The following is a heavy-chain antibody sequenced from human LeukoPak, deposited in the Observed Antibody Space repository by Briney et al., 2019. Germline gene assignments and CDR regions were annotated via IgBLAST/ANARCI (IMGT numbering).Heavy chain of an antibody. CDR2: ISYDAKSN. J-gene: IGHJ6*03. CDR1: GFTFSSDG. CDR3: AKDGGNYYDTGGNYLMRSYMDV. Sequence: QPGGALRLSCVTSGFTFSSDGMHWGRQVPGKGGEWVAVISYDAKSNYDVDSGKGRVTSSREDSKNTLYLQMNSMRAEDTAVYYCAKDGGNYYDTGGNYLMRSYMDVWGKGTPVTVSS. D-gene: IGHD3-22*01. V-gene: IGHV3-30*18.